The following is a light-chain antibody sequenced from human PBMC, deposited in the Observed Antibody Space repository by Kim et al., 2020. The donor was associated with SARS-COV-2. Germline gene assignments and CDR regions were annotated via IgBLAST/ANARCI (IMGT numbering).Light chain of an antibody. V-gene: IGKV3-15*01. J-gene: IGKJ4*01. CDR3: QQYNHWSALS. CDR2: DTF. Sequence: SPGERATLSFRARQSISTKLAWYQQKPGQAPRLLIYDTFTRATGIPARFSGSGSGTEFTLTISSLQSEDFAVYHCQQYNHWSALSFGGGTKVDIK. CDR1: QSISTK.